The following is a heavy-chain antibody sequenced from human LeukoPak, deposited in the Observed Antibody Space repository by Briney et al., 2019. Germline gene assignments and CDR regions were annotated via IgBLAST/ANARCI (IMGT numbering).Heavy chain of an antibody. V-gene: IGHV4-39*01. J-gene: IGHJ6*03. CDR3: ARLNLELRYYYYYMDV. CDR1: GGSISSSGYY. D-gene: IGHD1-7*01. CDR2: IYYSGST. Sequence: KPSETLSLTCTVSGGSISSSGYYWGWIRPPPGKGLEWIASIYYSGSTYYNPSLKCRVTISVYTHKNQLSLKLSSVPAAHTAVYYCARLNLELRYYYYYMDVWGKGTTVTVSS.